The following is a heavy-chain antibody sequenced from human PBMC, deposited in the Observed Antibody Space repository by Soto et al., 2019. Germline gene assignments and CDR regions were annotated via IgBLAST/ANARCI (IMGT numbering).Heavy chain of an antibody. V-gene: IGHV4-4*02. CDR3: ARRGYCTHGVCYYGMDV. CDR1: GGSISSSNW. J-gene: IGHJ6*02. D-gene: IGHD2-8*01. CDR2: IYHSGST. Sequence: QVQLQESGPGLVKPSGTLSLTCAVSGGSISSSNWWSWVRQPPGKGLEWIGEIYHSGSTNYNPSLTSRGTIAVDKSKNQFSLKLSSVTAADTAVYYCARRGYCTHGVCYYGMDVWGQGTTVTVSS.